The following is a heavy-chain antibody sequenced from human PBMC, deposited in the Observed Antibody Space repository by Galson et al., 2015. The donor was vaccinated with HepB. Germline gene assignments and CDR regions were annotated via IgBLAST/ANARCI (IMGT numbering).Heavy chain of an antibody. D-gene: IGHD2-15*01. CDR1: GYIFTNYW. V-gene: IGHV5-51*01. CDR3: GEGLGGPSHLASCGMDL. CDR2: IYPGDSDT. Sequence: QSGAEVKKPGESLKISCKGSGYIFTNYWIGWVRQMPGKGLEWMGIIYPGDSDTRYSPSFQGQVTISVDKSIRTAYLQWSSLKASDNAMYYGGEGLGGPSHLASCGMDLWGQGTPVTVSS. J-gene: IGHJ6*02.